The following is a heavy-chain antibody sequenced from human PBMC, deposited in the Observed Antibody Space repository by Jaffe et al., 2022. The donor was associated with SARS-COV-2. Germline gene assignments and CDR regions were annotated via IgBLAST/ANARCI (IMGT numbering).Heavy chain of an antibody. CDR2: INTHTGKS. CDR3: ARDSDYTSTGRSDY. Sequence: VQLVQSGSELKKPGASVKVSCKASGYFFTSYAINWVRQAPGQGLEWMGWINTHTGKSTYAQAFTGRFVFSLDTSVSTAYLQISNLKPEDTGSYFCARDSDYTSTGRSDYWGQGTLVSVSS. J-gene: IGHJ4*02. CDR1: GYFFTSYA. D-gene: IGHD2-2*01. V-gene: IGHV7-4-1*01.